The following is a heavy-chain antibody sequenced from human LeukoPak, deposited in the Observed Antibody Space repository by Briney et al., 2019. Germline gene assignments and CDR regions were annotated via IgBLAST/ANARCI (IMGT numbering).Heavy chain of an antibody. CDR2: IKQDGSEK. Sequence: GGSLRLSCAASRFTFSSYWMSWVRQAPGKGLERVANIKQDGSEKYYVDSVKGRFTISRDNAKNSLYLQMNSLRAEDTAVYYCARDSVTTVNFDYWGQGTLVTVSS. CDR1: RFTFSSYW. D-gene: IGHD4-17*01. CDR3: ARDSVTTVNFDY. J-gene: IGHJ4*02. V-gene: IGHV3-7*01.